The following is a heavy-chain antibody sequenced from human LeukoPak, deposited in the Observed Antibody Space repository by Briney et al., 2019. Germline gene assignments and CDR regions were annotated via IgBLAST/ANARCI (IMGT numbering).Heavy chain of an antibody. V-gene: IGHV3-21*01. J-gene: IGHJ4*02. CDR1: GFTFSSYS. CDR2: ISSSSSYI. CDR3: ARDLGSGWYLG. D-gene: IGHD6-19*01. Sequence: GGSLRLSCAASGFTFSSYSMNWVRQAPGKGLEWVSSISSSSSYIYYADSVEGRFTISRDNAKNSLYLQMNSLRAEDTAVYYCARDLGSGWYLGWGQGTLVTVSS.